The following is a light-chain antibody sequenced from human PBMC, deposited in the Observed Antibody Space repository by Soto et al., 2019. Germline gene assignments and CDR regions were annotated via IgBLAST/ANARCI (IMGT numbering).Light chain of an antibody. CDR3: QQRSNWPPD. V-gene: IGKV3-11*01. J-gene: IGKJ5*01. CDR2: DAS. CDR1: QDISNH. Sequence: EIVLTQSPATLSLSPGDIATLSCRASQDISNHLAWYQQRPGQAPRLLIYDASNRATGIPARFSGSGSGTDFTLTISRLEPEDFAVYYCQQRSNWPPDFGQGTRLEIK.